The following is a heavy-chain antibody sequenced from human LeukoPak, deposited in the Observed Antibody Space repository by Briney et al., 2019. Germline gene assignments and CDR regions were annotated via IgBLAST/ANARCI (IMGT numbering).Heavy chain of an antibody. CDR1: GFPFSSYW. J-gene: IGHJ4*02. V-gene: IGHV3-48*04. CDR3: ARLVGATTIIDY. D-gene: IGHD1-26*01. CDR2: ISSSGSTI. Sequence: GGSLRLSCEASGFPFSSYWMSWVRQAPGKGLEWVSYISSSGSTIYYADSVKGRFTISRDNAKNSLYLQMNSLRAEDTAVYYCARLVGATTIIDYWGQGTLVTVSS.